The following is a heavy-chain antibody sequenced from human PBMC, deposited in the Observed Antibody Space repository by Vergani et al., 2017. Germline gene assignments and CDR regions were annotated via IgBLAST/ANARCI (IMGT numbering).Heavy chain of an antibody. J-gene: IGHJ4*02. CDR1: GGSFSGYY. V-gene: IGHV4-34*01. CDR2: INHSGST. D-gene: IGHD2-2*01. CDR3: ARRSVRYSSGTSCYGWGYCDY. Sequence: QVQLQQWGAGLLKPSETLSLTCAVYGGSFSGYYWSWIRQPQGKGLEWVGEINHSGSTNYNPSLKSRVTISVDTSKHQCSLKLSSVTATDTAVYYSARRSVRYSSGTSCYGWGYCDYWGQGTLVTVSS.